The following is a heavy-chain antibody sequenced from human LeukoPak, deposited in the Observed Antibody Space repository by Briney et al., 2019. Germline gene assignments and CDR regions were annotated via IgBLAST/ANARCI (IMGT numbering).Heavy chain of an antibody. D-gene: IGHD3-22*01. J-gene: IGHJ4*02. CDR2: INHSGST. CDR1: GGSFSGYY. Sequence: SETLSLTCAVYGGSFSGYYWSWIRQPPGKGLEWIGEINHSGSTNYNPPLKSRVTISVDTSKNQFSLKLSSVTAADTAVYYCARGDDSSGYYFDYWGQGTLVTVSS. V-gene: IGHV4-34*01. CDR3: ARGDDSSGYYFDY.